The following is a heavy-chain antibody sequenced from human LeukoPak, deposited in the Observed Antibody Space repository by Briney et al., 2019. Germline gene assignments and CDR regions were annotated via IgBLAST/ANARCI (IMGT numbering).Heavy chain of an antibody. CDR3: ASYYYDSSGYLDY. CDR1: GFTFSSYA. Sequence: GGSLRLSCAASGFTFSSYAMHWVRQAPGKGLEWVAVISYDGSNKYYADSVKGRFTISRDNSKNMLYLQMNSLRAEDTAVYYCASYYYDSSGYLDYWGQGTLVTVSS. J-gene: IGHJ4*02. CDR2: ISYDGSNK. D-gene: IGHD3-22*01. V-gene: IGHV3-30-3*01.